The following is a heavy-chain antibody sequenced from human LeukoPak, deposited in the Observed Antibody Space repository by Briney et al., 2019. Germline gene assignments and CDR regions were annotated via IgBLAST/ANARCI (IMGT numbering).Heavy chain of an antibody. D-gene: IGHD3-22*01. CDR1: GFTFSSYA. CDR3: AREHAHYYDSSGLGY. CDR2: ISYDGSNK. J-gene: IGHJ4*02. Sequence: GGSLRLSCAASGFTFSSYAMHWVRQAPGKGLEWVAVISYDGSNKYYADSVKGRFTISRDNSKNTLYLQMNSLRAEDTAVYYCAREHAHYYDSSGLGYWGQGTLVTVSS. V-gene: IGHV3-30-3*01.